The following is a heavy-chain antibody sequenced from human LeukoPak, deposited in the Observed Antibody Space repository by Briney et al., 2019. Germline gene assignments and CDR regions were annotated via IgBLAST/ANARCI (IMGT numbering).Heavy chain of an antibody. CDR2: ISAYNGNT. CDR3: ARDSTSYYDFWSGYYSGFDY. V-gene: IGHV1-18*01. CDR1: GGTFSSYA. D-gene: IGHD3-3*01. J-gene: IGHJ4*02. Sequence: WASVKVSCKASGGTFSSYAISWVRQAPGQGLEWMGWISAYNGNTNYAQKLQGRVTMTTDTSTSTAYMELRSLRSDDTAVYYCARDSTSYYDFWSGYYSGFDYWGQGTLVTVSS.